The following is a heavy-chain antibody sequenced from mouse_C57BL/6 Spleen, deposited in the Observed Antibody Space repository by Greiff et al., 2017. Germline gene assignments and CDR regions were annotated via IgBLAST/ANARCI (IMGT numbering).Heavy chain of an antibody. Sequence: VQLQQSGPELVKPGASVKISCKASGYAFSSSWMNWVKQRPGKGLEWIGRIYPGDGDTNYNGKFKGKATLTADKSSSTAYMQLSSLTSEDSAVYFCAREGLGYYDGMGYWGQGTTLTVAS. CDR3: AREGLGYYDGMGY. D-gene: IGHD1-1*01. J-gene: IGHJ2*01. CDR2: IYPGDGDT. CDR1: GYAFSSSW. V-gene: IGHV1-82*01.